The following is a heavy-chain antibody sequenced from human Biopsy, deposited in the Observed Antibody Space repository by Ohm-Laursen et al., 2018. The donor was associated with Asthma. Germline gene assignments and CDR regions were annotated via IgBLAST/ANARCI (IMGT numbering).Heavy chain of an antibody. CDR1: YGSITSGGYY. D-gene: IGHD3-22*01. Sequence: TLSLTWTVSYGSITSGGYYWSWIRQLPGKGLEWIGYIYYSGSTYYNPSLKSRVSISIDTSKNQFSLKLSSVTAADTAVYYCARAQDYYDSRGYYRSFDYWGQGTLVTVSS. CDR2: IYYSGST. J-gene: IGHJ4*02. CDR3: ARAQDYYDSRGYYRSFDY. V-gene: IGHV4-31*02.